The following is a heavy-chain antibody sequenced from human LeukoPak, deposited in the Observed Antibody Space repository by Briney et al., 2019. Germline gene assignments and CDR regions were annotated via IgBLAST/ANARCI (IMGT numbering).Heavy chain of an antibody. D-gene: IGHD2-2*01. V-gene: IGHV3-21*01. Sequence: GGSLRLSCAASGFTFSSYSMNWVRQAPGKGLEWVSFISTSSSYIYYADSVKGRFTISRDNARNSLYLQMNSLRAEDTAVYYCARDGCSSTSRRFYNYFDPWGQGTLVTVSS. CDR3: ARDGCSSTSRRFYNYFDP. CDR2: ISTSSSYI. CDR1: GFTFSSYS. J-gene: IGHJ5*02.